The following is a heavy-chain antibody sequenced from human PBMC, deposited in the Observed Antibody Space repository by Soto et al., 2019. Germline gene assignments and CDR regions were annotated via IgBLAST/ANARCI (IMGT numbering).Heavy chain of an antibody. D-gene: IGHD1-26*01. CDR1: GDSISSSSFY. J-gene: IGHJ4*02. Sequence: LSLTCTVSGDSISSSSFYWGWIHQPPGQGLEWIGHSFHTGATYQNPTLKSRLRMSVDTSKNQFSLNLSSVTATDTAVYYCARRRIVPTTNFDYWGQGTLVTVSS. CDR3: ARRRIVPTTNFDY. V-gene: IGHV4-39*01. CDR2: SFHTGAT.